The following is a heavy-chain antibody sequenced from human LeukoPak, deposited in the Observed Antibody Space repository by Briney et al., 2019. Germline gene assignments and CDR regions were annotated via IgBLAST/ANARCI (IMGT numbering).Heavy chain of an antibody. CDR3: AKYLRYDSRTYYFDY. V-gene: IGHV3-23*01. D-gene: IGHD3-22*01. CDR2: ISGSGGRDST. J-gene: IGHJ4*02. Sequence: PGGSLTLSCAASGFTFSRIAMSWVRQAPGKGLEWVSGISGSGGRDSTYYADSVKGRFTISRDNSKNTLYLQMNSLRAEDTAVYYCAKYLRYDSRTYYFDYWGQGTLVTVSS. CDR1: GFTFSRIA.